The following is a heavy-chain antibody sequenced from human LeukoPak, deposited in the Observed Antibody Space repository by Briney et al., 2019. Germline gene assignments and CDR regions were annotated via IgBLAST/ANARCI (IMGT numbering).Heavy chain of an antibody. CDR3: AKSGYQLLAGNWFDP. CDR2: ISYDGSNK. Sequence: GGSLRLSCAASGFTFNIYWMHWVRQAPGKGLEWVAVISYDGSNKNYADSVKGRFTISRDNSRNTLDLQMNSLRPEDTAVYYCAKSGYQLLAGNWFDPWGQGTLVTVSS. J-gene: IGHJ5*02. CDR1: GFTFNIYW. V-gene: IGHV3-30*18. D-gene: IGHD2-2*01.